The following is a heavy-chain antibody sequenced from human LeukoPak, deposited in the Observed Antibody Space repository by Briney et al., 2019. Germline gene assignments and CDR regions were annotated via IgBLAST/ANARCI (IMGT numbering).Heavy chain of an antibody. V-gene: IGHV4-61*01. D-gene: IGHD2-2*01. J-gene: IGHJ4*02. Sequence: SETLSLTCTVSGGSVSSGSYFWTWIRQPPGKGLEWIGNMHHSASTNYNPSLKSRATISVDPSKSQFSLKLTSVTAADTAVYYCARDGRVVAVAVDLGGEGTLVTVS. CDR2: MHHSAST. CDR3: ARDGRVVAVAVDL. CDR1: GGSVSSGSYF.